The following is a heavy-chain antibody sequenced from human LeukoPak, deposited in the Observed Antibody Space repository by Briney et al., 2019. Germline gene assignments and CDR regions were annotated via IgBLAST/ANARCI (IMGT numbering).Heavy chain of an antibody. V-gene: IGHV1-2*02. D-gene: IGHD3-10*01. CDR1: GYTFTGYY. J-gene: IGHJ6*03. CDR3: ARDRYGSGSYLSYYYYYMDV. Sequence: GASVKVSCKASGYTFTGYYMHWVRQAPGQGLEWVGWINPKNGGSNYAQKFQGRVTMTRDRSISTAYMELSRLTSDDTAVYYCARDRYGSGSYLSYYYYYMDVWGKGTTVTISS. CDR2: INPKNGGS.